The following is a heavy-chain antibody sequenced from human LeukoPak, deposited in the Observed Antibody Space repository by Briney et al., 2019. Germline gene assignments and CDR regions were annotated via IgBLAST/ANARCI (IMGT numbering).Heavy chain of an antibody. D-gene: IGHD3-10*01. V-gene: IGHV3-20*04. CDR2: INWNGGST. Sequence: PGGSLRLSCAASGFTFDDYGMSWVRQAPGKGLEWVSGINWNGGSTGYADSVKGRFTISRDNAKNSLYLQMNSLRAEDTALYCCARGLYGSGSYYNLPSDYWGQGTLVTVSS. CDR3: ARGLYGSGSYYNLPSDY. J-gene: IGHJ4*02. CDR1: GFTFDDYG.